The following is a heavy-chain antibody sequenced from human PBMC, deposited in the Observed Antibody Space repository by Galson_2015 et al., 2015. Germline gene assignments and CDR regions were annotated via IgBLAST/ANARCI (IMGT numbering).Heavy chain of an antibody. D-gene: IGHD5-12*01. CDR3: ARDGRRGGHDYDYYYYYMDP. CDR2: ISAYNGNT. V-gene: IGHV1-18*01. CDR1: GYTFTSYG. J-gene: IGHJ6*03. Sequence: SVKVSCKASGYTFTSYGISWVRQAPGQGLEWMGWISAYNGNTNYAQKLQGRVTMTTDTSTSTAYMELRSLRSDDTAVYYCARDGRRGGHDYDYYYYYMDPWGKGTTVTVSS.